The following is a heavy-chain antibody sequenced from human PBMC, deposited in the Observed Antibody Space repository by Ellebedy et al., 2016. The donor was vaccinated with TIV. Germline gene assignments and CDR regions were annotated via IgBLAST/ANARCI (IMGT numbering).Heavy chain of an antibody. CDR2: IIPIFGTA. D-gene: IGHD1-1*01. V-gene: IGHV1-69*13. Sequence: SVKVSXXASGGTFSSYAISWVRQAPGQGLEWMGGIIPIFGTANYAQKFQGRVTITADESTSTAYMELRSLRSDDTAVYYCAREGAGGCSDYWGQGTLVTVSS. CDR3: AREGAGGCSDY. CDR1: GGTFSSYA. J-gene: IGHJ4*02.